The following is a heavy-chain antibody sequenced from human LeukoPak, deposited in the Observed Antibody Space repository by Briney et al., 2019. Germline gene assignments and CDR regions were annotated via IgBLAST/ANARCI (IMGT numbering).Heavy chain of an antibody. J-gene: IGHJ3*02. CDR2: IYYSGST. CDR3: ARAEELGMGRGSFDI. Sequence: SETLSLTCTVSGGSISSGGYYWSWIRQHPGKGLEWIGYIYYSGSTYYNPSLKSRVTISVDTSKNQFSLKLSSVTAADTAVYYCARAEELGMGRGSFDIWGQGTMVTVSS. V-gene: IGHV4-31*03. CDR1: GGSISSGGYY. D-gene: IGHD7-27*01.